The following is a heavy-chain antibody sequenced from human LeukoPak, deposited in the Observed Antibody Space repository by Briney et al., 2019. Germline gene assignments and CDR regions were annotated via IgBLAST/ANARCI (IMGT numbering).Heavy chain of an antibody. D-gene: IGHD3-3*02. CDR2: SYYSGNT. CDR3: ARAHFNWFDP. Sequence: SETLSLTCTVSGVSISSGGFYWSWIRQLPGKGLEWIAYSYYSGNTYYNPSLKSRVAISVDTSKNQFSLRLISVTAADTAMYYCARAHFNWFDPWGQGSLVTVSS. V-gene: IGHV4-31*03. CDR1: GVSISSGGFY. J-gene: IGHJ5*02.